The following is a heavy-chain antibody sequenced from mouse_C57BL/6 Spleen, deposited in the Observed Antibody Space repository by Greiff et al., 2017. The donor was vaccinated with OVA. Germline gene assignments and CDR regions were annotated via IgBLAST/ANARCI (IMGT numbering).Heavy chain of an antibody. V-gene: IGHV14-3*01. J-gene: IGHJ4*01. D-gene: IGHD2-3*01. Sequence: EVMLVESVAELVRPGASVKLSCTASGFNIKNTYMHWVKQRPEQGLEWIGRIDPANGNTKYAPKFQGKATITADTSSNTAYLQLSSLTSEDTAIYYCARGRIYDGYSRDYAMDYWGQGTSVTVSS. CDR1: GFNIKNTY. CDR2: IDPANGNT. CDR3: ARGRIYDGYSRDYAMDY.